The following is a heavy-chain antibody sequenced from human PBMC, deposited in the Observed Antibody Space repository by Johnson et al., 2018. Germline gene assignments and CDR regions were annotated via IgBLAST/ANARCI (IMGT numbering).Heavy chain of an antibody. CDR1: RFTFSDYG. V-gene: IGHV3-30*18. Sequence: QVQLVESGGGVVQPGRSLRLSCAASRFTFSDYGMHWVRQAPGKGLEWVAVTSYDGNNKYYADSGKGRFTISRDNSKNTLYLQMNSLRAEDTAVYYCAKGGGGYPNYYYMDVWGKGTTVTVSS. J-gene: IGHJ6*03. CDR2: TSYDGNNK. CDR3: AKGGGGYPNYYYMDV. D-gene: IGHD1-26*01.